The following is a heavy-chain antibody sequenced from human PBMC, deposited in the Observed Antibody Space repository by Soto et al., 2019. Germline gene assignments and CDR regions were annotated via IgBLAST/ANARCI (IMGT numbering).Heavy chain of an antibody. D-gene: IGHD2-15*01. CDR3: ARDRGGYDYSYGMDV. CDR2: IFYSGST. Sequence: QVQLQESGPGLVKPSETLSLTCTVSGGSINSYYWSWIRQPPVKGLEWIGNIFYSGSTNYNPSLKSRVTISVDTSKKLFSLKLNSVTAADTAVYYCARDRGGYDYSYGMDVWGQGTTVTVSS. J-gene: IGHJ6*02. V-gene: IGHV4-59*01. CDR1: GGSINSYY.